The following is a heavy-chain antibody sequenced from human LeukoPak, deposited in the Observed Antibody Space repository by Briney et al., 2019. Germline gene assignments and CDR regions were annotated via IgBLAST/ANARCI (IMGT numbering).Heavy chain of an antibody. CDR3: ARVGSGSYYDFILVHY. CDR2: IYYSGST. D-gene: IGHD1-26*01. CDR1: GGSISSSSYY. J-gene: IGHJ4*02. Sequence: SETLSLTCTVSGGSISSSSYYWGWIRQPPGKGLEWTGSIYYSGSTYYNPSLKSRVTISVDTSKNQFSLKLSSVTAADTAVYYCARVGSGSYYDFILVHYWGQGTLVTVSS. V-gene: IGHV4-39*01.